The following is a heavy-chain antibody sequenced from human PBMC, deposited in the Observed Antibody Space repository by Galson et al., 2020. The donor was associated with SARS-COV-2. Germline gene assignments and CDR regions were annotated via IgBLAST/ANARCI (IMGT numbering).Heavy chain of an antibody. V-gene: IGHV3-30*18. D-gene: IGHD3-9*01. CDR3: AKDLRLFRYFDWSLTESGVNYYYCGMDV. Sequence: GESLKISCAASGFTFSSYGMHWVRQAPGKGLEWVAVISYDGSNKYYADSVKGRFTISRDNSKNTLYLQMNSLRAEDTAVYYCAKDLRLFRYFDWSLTESGVNYYYCGMDVWGQGTTVTVSS. CDR1: GFTFSSYG. CDR2: ISYDGSNK. J-gene: IGHJ6*02.